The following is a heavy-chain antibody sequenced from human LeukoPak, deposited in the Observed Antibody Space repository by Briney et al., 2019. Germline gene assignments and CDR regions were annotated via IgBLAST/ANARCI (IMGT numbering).Heavy chain of an antibody. D-gene: IGHD6-13*01. Sequence: PGGSLRLSCAASGFTFSGYWMSWVRQAPRKGLEWVANINQDGSEKYYVDSVKGRFTISRDNAKNSLFLQMGSLRVEDTAVYYCARESTAGYSSSWYGFRNWGQGTLVSDSS. V-gene: IGHV3-7*01. J-gene: IGHJ1*01. CDR1: GFTFSGYW. CDR2: INQDGSEK. CDR3: ARESTAGYSSSWYGFRN.